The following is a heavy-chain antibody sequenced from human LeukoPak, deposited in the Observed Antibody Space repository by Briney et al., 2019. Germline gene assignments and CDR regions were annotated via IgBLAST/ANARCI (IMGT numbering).Heavy chain of an antibody. J-gene: IGHJ4*02. CDR3: ARVTYYYDSSGFDY. CDR2: IYYSGST. V-gene: IGHV4-59*01. CDR1: GGSISSYF. D-gene: IGHD3-22*01. Sequence: SETLSLTCTVSGGSISSYFWSWIRQPPGKGLQWIGYIYYSGSTNYNPSLNSRVTISIDTSKNQFSPKLSSVTAADTAVYYCARVTYYYDSSGFDYWGQGTLVTVSS.